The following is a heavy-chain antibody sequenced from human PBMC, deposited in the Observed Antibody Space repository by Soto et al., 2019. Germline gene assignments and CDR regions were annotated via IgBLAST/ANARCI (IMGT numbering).Heavy chain of an antibody. J-gene: IGHJ4*02. CDR3: ARDWSYFGYFDQ. CDR2: IYSDGSS. CDR1: GFTVSNNY. V-gene: IGHV3-66*01. Sequence: EVQLVESGGGLVQPGGSLRLSCAASGFTVSNNYMNWVRQAPGKGLEWVSAIYSDGSSYYADSGKGRFTISRDNSKNTLYLQMNSLRAEDTAVYYCARDWSYFGYFDQWGQGTLVNVSS. D-gene: IGHD3-10*01.